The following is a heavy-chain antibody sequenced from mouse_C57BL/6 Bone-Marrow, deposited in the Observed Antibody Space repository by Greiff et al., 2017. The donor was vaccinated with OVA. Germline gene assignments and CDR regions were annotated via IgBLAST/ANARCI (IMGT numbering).Heavy chain of an antibody. V-gene: IGHV1-26*01. Sequence: EVQLQQSGPELVKPGASVKISCKASGYTFTDYYMNWVKQSHGKSLEWIGDINPNNGGTSYNQKFKGKATLTVDKSSSTAYMELRSLTSEDSAVYYCARTYSNYPYYYAMDYWGQGTSVTVSS. J-gene: IGHJ4*01. CDR2: INPNNGGT. CDR3: ARTYSNYPYYYAMDY. D-gene: IGHD2-5*01. CDR1: GYTFTDYY.